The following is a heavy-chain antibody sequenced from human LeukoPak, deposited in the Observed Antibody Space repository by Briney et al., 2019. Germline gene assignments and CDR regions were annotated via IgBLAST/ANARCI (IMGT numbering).Heavy chain of an antibody. CDR1: GYTFTRNK. J-gene: IGHJ4*02. Sequence: GASVKVSCKASGYTFTRNKIYWVRQAPGKGLEWMGTFNPSSGSTNYAQKFQGRVTMTRDTSTSTVYMELSSLRSEDTAVYYCARDSTTWPFDYWGQGTLVIVSS. D-gene: IGHD6-13*01. CDR3: ARDSTTWPFDY. CDR2: FNPSSGST. V-gene: IGHV1-46*01.